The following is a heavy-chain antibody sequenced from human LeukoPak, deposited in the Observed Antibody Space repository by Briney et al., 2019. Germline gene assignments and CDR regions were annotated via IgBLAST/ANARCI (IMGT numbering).Heavy chain of an antibody. V-gene: IGHV1-18*01. J-gene: IGHJ6*03. CDR1: GYTFTSYG. CDR2: ISAYNGNT. D-gene: IGHD3-10*01. Sequence: ASVNVSCKASGYTFTSYGISWVRQAPGQGLEWMGWISAYNGNTNYAQKLQGRVTMTTDTSTSTAYMELRSLRSDDTAVYYCARDMGRGGTYYYYMDVWGKGTTVTISS. CDR3: ARDMGRGGTYYYYMDV.